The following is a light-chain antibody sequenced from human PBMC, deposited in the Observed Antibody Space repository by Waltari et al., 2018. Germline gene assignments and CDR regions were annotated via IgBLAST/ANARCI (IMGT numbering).Light chain of an antibody. J-gene: IGLJ3*02. V-gene: IGLV2-23*02. CDR3: CSYAGRNIWV. Sequence: QSALTQPASVSGSPGQSITLSCTGTSSNVGFYNLVSWYQQHPDKAPKLLVYEVIERPSGVSSLCSGSKSGNTASLTISGLQAEDEADYYCCSYAGRNIWVFGGGTKVTVL. CDR2: EVI. CDR1: SSNVGFYNL.